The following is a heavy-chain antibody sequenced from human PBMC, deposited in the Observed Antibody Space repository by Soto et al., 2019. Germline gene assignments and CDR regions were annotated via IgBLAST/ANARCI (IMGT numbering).Heavy chain of an antibody. CDR3: ASRPYYDFWSGYYAYYFDY. D-gene: IGHD3-3*01. J-gene: IGHJ4*02. CDR2: INHSGST. Sequence: PSETLSLTCAVYGGSFSGYYSSWIRQPPGKGLEWIGEINHSGSTNYNPSLKSRVTISVDTSKNQFSLKLSSVTAADTAVYYCASRPYYDFWSGYYAYYFDYWGQGTLVTVSS. CDR1: GGSFSGYY. V-gene: IGHV4-34*01.